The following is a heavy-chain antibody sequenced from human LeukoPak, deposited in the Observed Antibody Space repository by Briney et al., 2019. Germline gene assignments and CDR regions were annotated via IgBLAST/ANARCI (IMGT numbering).Heavy chain of an antibody. Sequence: PSETLSLTCAVSGYSISSGYYWGWIRQPPGKGLEWIGSIHHSGSTFYNPSLKSRVTISVDTSKNQFSLRLSSVTAADTAVYYCARHEAEMATILGSYWGQGTLVTVSS. D-gene: IGHD5-24*01. CDR2: IHHSGST. CDR3: ARHEAEMATILGSY. V-gene: IGHV4-38-2*01. J-gene: IGHJ4*02. CDR1: GYSISSGYY.